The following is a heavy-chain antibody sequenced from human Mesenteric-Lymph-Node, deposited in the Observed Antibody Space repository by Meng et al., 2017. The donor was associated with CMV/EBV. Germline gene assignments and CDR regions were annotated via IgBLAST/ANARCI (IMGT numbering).Heavy chain of an antibody. CDR1: GYTFTGYG. D-gene: IGHD3-22*01. V-gene: IGHV1-18*01. CDR2: ISGYNGNT. CDR3: ARAYYYDGSGEDY. J-gene: IGHJ4*02. Sequence: ASVKVSCKASGYTFTGYGINWVRQAPGQGLEWMGWISGYNGNTNYAQKLQGRVTLTKDTSTTTAYMELRSLRSDDTAVYYCARAYYYDGSGEDYWGQGTLVTVSS.